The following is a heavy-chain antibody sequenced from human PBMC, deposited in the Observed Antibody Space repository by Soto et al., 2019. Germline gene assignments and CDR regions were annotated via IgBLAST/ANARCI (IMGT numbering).Heavy chain of an antibody. V-gene: IGHV4-31*03. J-gene: IGHJ4*02. CDR2: IYYSGRT. Sequence: QVQLQESGPGLVKPSQTLSLTCTVSGGSISSGGYFWSWFRQHPGKGLEWIGNIYYSGRTYYNPSVKSRVTISVDTSKKQFSLNLSSVTAADTAVYYCARFAKEENPKVGSWYYFDYWGQGTRVTVSS. D-gene: IGHD6-13*01. CDR3: ARFAKEENPKVGSWYYFDY. CDR1: GGSISSGGYF.